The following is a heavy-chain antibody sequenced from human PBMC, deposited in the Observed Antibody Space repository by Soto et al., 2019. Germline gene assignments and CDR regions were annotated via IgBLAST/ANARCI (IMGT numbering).Heavy chain of an antibody. CDR3: AADQTNLWLGEAQDYCNGMEV. D-gene: IGHD3-10*01. Sequence: SVKLPCKASRFTFTSSAVQWVRQARGQRLEWIGWIVVGSGNTNYAQKFQERVTITRDMSTSTAYMELSSLRSEDTAVYYCAADQTNLWLGEAQDYCNGMEVWGQGTTVTVS. V-gene: IGHV1-58*01. CDR1: RFTFTSSA. J-gene: IGHJ6*02. CDR2: IVVGSGNT.